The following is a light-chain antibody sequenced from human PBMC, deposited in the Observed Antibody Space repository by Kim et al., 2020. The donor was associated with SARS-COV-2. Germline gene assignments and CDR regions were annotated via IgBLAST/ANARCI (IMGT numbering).Light chain of an antibody. CDR1: SSNIGSNY. V-gene: IGLV1-47*01. Sequence: ELTQPPSASGTPGQRVTISCSGSSSNIGSNYVYWYQQLPGTAPKLLIYRNNQRPSGVPDRFSGSKSGTSASLAISGLRSEDEADYYCAAWNDSLSGWVFGGGTQLTVL. J-gene: IGLJ3*02. CDR3: AAWNDSLSGWV. CDR2: RNN.